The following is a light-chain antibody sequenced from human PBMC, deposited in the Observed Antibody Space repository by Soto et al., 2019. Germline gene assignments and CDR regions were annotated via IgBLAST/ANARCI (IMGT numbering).Light chain of an antibody. CDR3: QQYGSSLPVT. V-gene: IGKV3-20*01. Sequence: EIVLTQSPGTLSLSPGERATLSCRASQSLTNNYLAWYQQKPGQAPRLLIYAASSRATGIPDRFSGRGSETYFTLTISRLKPENLAVYYCQQYGSSLPVTFGGGTNVEIK. CDR1: QSLTNNY. J-gene: IGKJ4*01. CDR2: AAS.